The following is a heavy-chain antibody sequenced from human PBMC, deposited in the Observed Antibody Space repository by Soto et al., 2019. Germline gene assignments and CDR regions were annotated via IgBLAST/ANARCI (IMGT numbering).Heavy chain of an antibody. J-gene: IGHJ6*04. CDR2: IRSKTNNYAT. CDR3: SRQLNDCSSTRCYRMDV. Sequence: GGSLRLSCAASGFTFRGSVMYWVRQASGKGLEWVGRIRSKTNNYATVYPASVKGRFTISRDDSKNTAYLQMSSLKTEDTAIYYCSRQLNDCSSTRCYRMDVWGKGTTVTVSS. CDR1: GFTFRGSV. D-gene: IGHD2-2*01. V-gene: IGHV3-73*01.